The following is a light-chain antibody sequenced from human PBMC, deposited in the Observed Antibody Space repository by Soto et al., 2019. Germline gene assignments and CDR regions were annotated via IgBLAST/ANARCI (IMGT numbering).Light chain of an antibody. CDR1: QSVYNN. CDR2: GSF. Sequence: EIVMTPSPVTLSSSPGESATLSCRASQSVYNNVAWYQQKPGQAPRLLIVGSFARATGIPARFSGSGSGSEFTLTISGLQSEDFAVYYCQQYNDRPPITFGQGTRLEIK. CDR3: QQYNDRPPIT. J-gene: IGKJ5*01. V-gene: IGKV3-15*01.